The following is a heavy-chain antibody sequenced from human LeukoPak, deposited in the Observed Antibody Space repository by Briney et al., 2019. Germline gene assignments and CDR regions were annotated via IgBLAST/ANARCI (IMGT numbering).Heavy chain of an antibody. D-gene: IGHD1-26*01. V-gene: IGHV3-23*01. Sequence: GGSLRLSCAASGFTFSSYAMSWVRQAPGKGLEWVSAISGSGGSTYYADSVKGRFTISRDNSKNTLYLQMNSLRAEDTAVYYWANDRSDGADAFDIWGQGTMVTVSS. CDR2: ISGSGGST. CDR1: GFTFSSYA. J-gene: IGHJ3*02. CDR3: ANDRSDGADAFDI.